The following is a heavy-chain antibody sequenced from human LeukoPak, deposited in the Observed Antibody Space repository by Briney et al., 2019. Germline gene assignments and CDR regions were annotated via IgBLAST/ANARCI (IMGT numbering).Heavy chain of an antibody. Sequence: PSETLSLTCTVSGASISSYSWSWIRQPAGKGLEWIGSIYYSGSTYYNPSLKSRVTISVDTSKNQFSLKLSSMTAADTAVYYCARATYYYGSGSPVYFDYWGQGTLVTVSS. CDR2: IYYSGST. V-gene: IGHV4-4*07. J-gene: IGHJ4*02. D-gene: IGHD3-10*01. CDR3: ARATYYYGSGSPVYFDY. CDR1: GASISSYS.